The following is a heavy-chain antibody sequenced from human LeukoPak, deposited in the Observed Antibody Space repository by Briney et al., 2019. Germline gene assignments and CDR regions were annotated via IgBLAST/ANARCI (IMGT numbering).Heavy chain of an antibody. D-gene: IGHD6-19*01. Sequence: PSETLSLTCTVSGASISTYYWGWIRQPPGKGLEWIGYIQNTGATNYNPSLKSRVSISKDTSKNQFSLKMSSVTAADTAVYYCAKHGSGWSFDYWGKGTLVTVSS. CDR2: IQNTGAT. J-gene: IGHJ4*02. CDR3: AKHGSGWSFDY. V-gene: IGHV4-59*01. CDR1: GASISTYY.